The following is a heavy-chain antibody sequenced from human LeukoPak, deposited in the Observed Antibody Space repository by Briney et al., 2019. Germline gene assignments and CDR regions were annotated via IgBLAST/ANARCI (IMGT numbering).Heavy chain of an antibody. CDR3: ARGTGYSSSWYWFDP. CDR1: GGSISSGGYY. Sequence: SETLSLTCTVSGGSISSGGYYWSWIRQPPGKGLEWIGYIYHSGSTYYNPSLKSRVTISVDRSKNQFSLKLSSVTAADTAVYYCARGTGYSSSWYWFDPWGQGTLVTVSS. D-gene: IGHD6-13*01. V-gene: IGHV4-30-2*01. CDR2: IYHSGST. J-gene: IGHJ5*02.